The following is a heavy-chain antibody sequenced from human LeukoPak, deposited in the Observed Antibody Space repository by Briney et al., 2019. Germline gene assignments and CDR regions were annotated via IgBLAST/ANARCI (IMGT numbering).Heavy chain of an antibody. J-gene: IGHJ4*02. CDR1: GFIFSDYG. CDR3: ARWGGTRQYYFDY. CDR2: TRFDGSIK. V-gene: IGHV3-33*01. D-gene: IGHD1-1*01. Sequence: PGGSLRLSCAVSGFIFSDYGFHWVRQAPGKGVEWVAVTRFDGSIKQYADSVKGRFTISRDDSKNTLYLQMNSLKSEDTAVYYCARWGGTRQYYFDYWGRGTLVTVSS.